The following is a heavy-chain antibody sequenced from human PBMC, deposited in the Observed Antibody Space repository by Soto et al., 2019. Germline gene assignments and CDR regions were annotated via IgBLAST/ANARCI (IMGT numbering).Heavy chain of an antibody. Sequence: VGSLRLSCAASGFTFSSYSMNWVRQAPGKGLEWVSSISSSSSYIYYADSVKGRFTISRDNAKNSLYLQMNSLRAEDTAVYYCARSPTYYYDSSGYSLDYWGQGTLVTVSS. CDR1: GFTFSSYS. D-gene: IGHD3-22*01. J-gene: IGHJ4*02. V-gene: IGHV3-21*01. CDR3: ARSPTYYYDSSGYSLDY. CDR2: ISSSSSYI.